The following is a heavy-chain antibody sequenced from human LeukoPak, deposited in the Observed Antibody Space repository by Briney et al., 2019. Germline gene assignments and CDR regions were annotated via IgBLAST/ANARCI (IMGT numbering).Heavy chain of an antibody. CDR3: ATTAMVYYYGMDV. V-gene: IGHV3-23*01. D-gene: IGHD5-18*01. CDR1: GFTFSSFA. J-gene: IGHJ6*02. CDR2: ISGSGGST. Sequence: PGGSLRLSCAASGFTFSSFAMSWVRLAPEKGLEWVATISGSGGSTYYADSVKGRFTISRDNSKNTLYLQMNSLRAEDTAVYYCATTAMVYYYGMDVWGQGTTVTVSS.